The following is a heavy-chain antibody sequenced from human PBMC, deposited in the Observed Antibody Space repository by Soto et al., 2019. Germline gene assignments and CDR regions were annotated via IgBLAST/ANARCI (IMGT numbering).Heavy chain of an antibody. CDR1: GGTFSSYA. CDR2: IIPIFGTA. J-gene: IGHJ4*02. Sequence: SVKVSCKASGGTFSSYAISWVRQAPGQGLEWMGGIIPIFGTANYAQKFQGRVTITADESTSTAYMELSRLRSEDTAVYYCALGSKYCTNGVCYYYLDYWGQGTLVTVSS. CDR3: ALGSKYCTNGVCYYYLDY. V-gene: IGHV1-69*13. D-gene: IGHD2-8*01.